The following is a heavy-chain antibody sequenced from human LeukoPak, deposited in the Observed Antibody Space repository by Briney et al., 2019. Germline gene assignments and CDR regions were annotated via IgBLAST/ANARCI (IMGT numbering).Heavy chain of an antibody. CDR1: GFIFSSYW. Sequence: GGSLRLSCAGSGFIFSSYWMSWVRQAPGKGLEWVAIIKQDGSEKYYVDSVKGRFTISRDNAENSVSLQMNSLKTEDTAVYYCITPLPYSAQGGQGTLVTVSS. J-gene: IGHJ4*02. D-gene: IGHD2-21*01. CDR2: IKQDGSEK. V-gene: IGHV3-7*03. CDR3: ITPLPYSAQ.